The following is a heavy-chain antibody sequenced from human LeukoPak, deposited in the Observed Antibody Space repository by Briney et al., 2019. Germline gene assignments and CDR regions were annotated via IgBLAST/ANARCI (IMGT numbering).Heavy chain of an antibody. CDR2: ISSSSSTI. CDR1: GSIFGNYS. CDR3: ARASYVRGLSWFDP. D-gene: IGHD2/OR15-2a*01. V-gene: IGHV3-48*01. Sequence: GGSLRLSCAASGSIFGNYSMNWVRQAPGKGLEWVSYISSSSSTIYYADSVKGRFTISRDNAKNSLYLQMNSLRAEDTAVYYCARASYVRGLSWFDPWGQGTLVTVSS. J-gene: IGHJ5*02.